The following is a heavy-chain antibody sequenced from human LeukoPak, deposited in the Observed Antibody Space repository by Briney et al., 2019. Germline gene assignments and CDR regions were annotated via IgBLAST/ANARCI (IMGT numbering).Heavy chain of an antibody. D-gene: IGHD3-3*01. V-gene: IGHV3-30*02. CDR2: IRYDGSNK. Sequence: GGSLRLSCAASGFTFSSYGMHWVRQAPGKGVEGVAVIRYDGSNKYYADSVKGRFTISRDNSKNTLYLQMNSLRAEDTAVYYCAKRVEWLSRSAYYYYMDVWGKGTTVTVSS. J-gene: IGHJ6*03. CDR1: GFTFSSYG. CDR3: AKRVEWLSRSAYYYYMDV.